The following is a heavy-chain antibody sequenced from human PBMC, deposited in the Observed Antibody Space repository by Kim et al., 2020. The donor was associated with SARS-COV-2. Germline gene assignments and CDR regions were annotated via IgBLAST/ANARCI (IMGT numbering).Heavy chain of an antibody. J-gene: IGHJ6*03. CDR2: IWYDGSNK. CDR1: GFTFRNYG. D-gene: IGHD5-12*01. V-gene: IGHV3-33*01. Sequence: GGSLRLSCAASGFTFRNYGMHWVRQAPGKGLEWVTLIWYDGSNKYYADSVKGRFTISRDNSKNTLYLQMNSLRAEDTAVYFCARVVASTDHYYYMDVWG. CDR3: ARVVASTDHYYYMDV.